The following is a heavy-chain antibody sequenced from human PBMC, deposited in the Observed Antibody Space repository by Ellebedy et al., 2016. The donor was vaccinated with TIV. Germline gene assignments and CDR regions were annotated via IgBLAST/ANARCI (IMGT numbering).Heavy chain of an antibody. D-gene: IGHD7-27*01. J-gene: IGHJ4*02. CDR2: MAEYDGRT. V-gene: IGHV3-23*01. Sequence: PGGSLRLSCAASGFIFSDYVMAWVRQVPGKGLEWVSAMAEYDGRTVYADSVRCRFTISRDNSANILFLHMHSLRAEDTAIYYCTKRAENWGFFDYWGQGARVTVSS. CDR3: TKRAENWGFFDY. CDR1: GFIFSDYV.